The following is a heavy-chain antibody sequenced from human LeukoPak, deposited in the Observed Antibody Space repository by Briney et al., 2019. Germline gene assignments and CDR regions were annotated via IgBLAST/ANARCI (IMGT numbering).Heavy chain of an antibody. CDR2: ISWNSGSI. V-gene: IGHV3-9*01. Sequence: GGSLRLSCAASGFTFDDYAMHWVRRAPGKGLEWVSGISWNSGSIGYADSVKGRFTISRDNAKNSLYLQMNSLRAEDTALYYCAKENRITIFGVPRSGGFDYWGQGTLVTVSS. J-gene: IGHJ4*02. D-gene: IGHD3-3*01. CDR1: GFTFDDYA. CDR3: AKENRITIFGVPRSGGFDY.